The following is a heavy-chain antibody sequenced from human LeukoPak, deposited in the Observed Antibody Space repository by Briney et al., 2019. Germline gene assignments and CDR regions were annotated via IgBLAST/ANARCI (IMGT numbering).Heavy chain of an antibody. CDR1: GGSISSYY. D-gene: IGHD3-10*01. CDR2: IYYNGIT. Sequence: SETLSLTCTVSGGSISSYYWSWIRQPPGKGLEWIGYIYYNGITNYNPSLTSRVTISVDTSKNQFSLKLSSVTAADTAVYYCVRAGGYGSGNSAWGQGTLVTVSS. V-gene: IGHV4-59*01. CDR3: VRAGGYGSGNSA. J-gene: IGHJ5*02.